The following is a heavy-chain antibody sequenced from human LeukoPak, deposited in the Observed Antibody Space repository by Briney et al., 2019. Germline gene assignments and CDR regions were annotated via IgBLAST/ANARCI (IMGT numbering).Heavy chain of an antibody. D-gene: IGHD6-13*01. CDR2: IYYSGST. CDR1: GGSITGFY. Sequence: SETLSLTCTVSGGSITGFYWSWIRHPPGKELQWIGYIYYSGSTNYNPSLKSRVTISVDTSKNQFTLKLSSVTAADTAVYYCARGWGSSSYDAFDIWGQGTMVTVSS. V-gene: IGHV4-59*01. J-gene: IGHJ3*02. CDR3: ARGWGSSSYDAFDI.